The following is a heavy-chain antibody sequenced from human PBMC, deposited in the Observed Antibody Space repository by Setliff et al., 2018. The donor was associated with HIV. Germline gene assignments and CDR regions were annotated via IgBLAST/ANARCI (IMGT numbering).Heavy chain of an antibody. D-gene: IGHD4-17*01. J-gene: IGHJ4*02. CDR1: GYPFTSYY. CDR2: INPNSGGT. V-gene: IGHV1-2*02. Sequence: ASVKVSCKTSGYPFTSYYIHWVRQAPGQGLEWMGWINPNSGGTIYAQKFQGGVTMASDASINTAYMELRRLKSDDTAVYYCARGVDYGDYLSFDYWGQGTLVTVSS. CDR3: ARGVDYGDYLSFDY.